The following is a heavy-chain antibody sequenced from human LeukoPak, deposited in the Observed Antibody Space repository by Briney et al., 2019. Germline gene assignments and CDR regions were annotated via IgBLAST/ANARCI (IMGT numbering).Heavy chain of an antibody. Sequence: TGGSLRLSCAASGFTFSSYAMHWVRQAPGKGLEWVAVISYDGSNKYYADSVKGRFTISRDNSKNTLYLQMNSLRAEDTAVYYCARDTLSSGWSYFDYWGQGTLVTVSS. CDR1: GFTFSSYA. CDR3: ARDTLSSGWSYFDY. CDR2: ISYDGSNK. V-gene: IGHV3-30-3*01. J-gene: IGHJ4*02. D-gene: IGHD6-19*01.